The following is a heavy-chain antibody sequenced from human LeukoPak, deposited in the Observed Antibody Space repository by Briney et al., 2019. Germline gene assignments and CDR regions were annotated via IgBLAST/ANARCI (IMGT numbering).Heavy chain of an antibody. CDR3: ARDMYYSDSSGLFHH. V-gene: IGHV3-48*01. D-gene: IGHD3-22*01. J-gene: IGHJ1*01. CDR1: GFTFSSYS. Sequence: PGGSLRLSCAASGFTFSSYSMNWVRQAPGKGLEWVSYISSSSSTIYYADSVKGRFTISRDNAKNSLYLQMKSLRAEDTAVYYCARDMYYSDSSGLFHHWGQGTLVTVSS. CDR2: ISSSSSTI.